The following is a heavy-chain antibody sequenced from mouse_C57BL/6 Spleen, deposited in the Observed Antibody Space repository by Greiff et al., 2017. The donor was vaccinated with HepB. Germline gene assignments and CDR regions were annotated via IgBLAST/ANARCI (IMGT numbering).Heavy chain of an antibody. D-gene: IGHD2-5*01. CDR2: INPYNGGT. CDR1: GYTFTDYY. Sequence: SGPVLVKPGASVKMSCKASGYTFTDYYMNWVKQSHGKSLEWIGVINPYNGGTSYNQKFKGKATLTVDKSSSTAYMELNSLTSEDSAVYYCARENYSSYGDYWGQGTTLTVSS. CDR3: ARENYSSYGDY. J-gene: IGHJ2*01. V-gene: IGHV1-19*01.